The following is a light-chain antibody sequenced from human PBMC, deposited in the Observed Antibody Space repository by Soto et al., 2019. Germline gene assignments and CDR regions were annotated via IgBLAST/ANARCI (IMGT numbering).Light chain of an antibody. J-gene: IGLJ7*01. CDR1: SSNIGVNT. CDR3: AAWDDSLNGPV. V-gene: IGLV1-44*01. CDR2: SNN. Sequence: QSVVTQPPSASGTPGQGVTISCSGSSSNIGVNTVNWYQQLPGTAPKLLIYSNNQRPSGVPDRFSGSKSGTSASLAISGLQSEDEADYYCAAWDDSLNGPVFGGGTQLTVL.